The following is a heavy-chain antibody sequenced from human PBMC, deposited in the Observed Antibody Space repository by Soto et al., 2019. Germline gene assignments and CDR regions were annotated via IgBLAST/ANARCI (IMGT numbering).Heavy chain of an antibody. V-gene: IGHV3-30-3*01. CDR2: ISYDGSNK. Sequence: GGSLRLSCAASGFTFSSYAMHWVRQAPGKGLEWVAVISYDGSNKYYADSVKGRFTISRDNSKNTLYLQMNSLRAEDTAVYYCAREGGSGSYSDNYFDYWGQGTLVTVSS. J-gene: IGHJ4*02. CDR3: AREGGSGSYSDNYFDY. CDR1: GFTFSSYA. D-gene: IGHD3-10*01.